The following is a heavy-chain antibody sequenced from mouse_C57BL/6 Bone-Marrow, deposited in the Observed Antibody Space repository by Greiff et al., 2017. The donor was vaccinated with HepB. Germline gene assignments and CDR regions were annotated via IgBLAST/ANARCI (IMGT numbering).Heavy chain of an antibody. CDR1: GFTFSSYA. Sequence: EVMLVESGGGLVKPGGSLKLSCAASGFTFSSYAMSWVRQTPEKRLEWVATISDGGSYTYYPDNVKGRFTISRDNAKNNLYLQMSHLKSEDTAMYYCARALPYYYGSSPPYYFDYWGQGTTLTVSS. V-gene: IGHV5-4*03. CDR3: ARALPYYYGSSPPYYFDY. D-gene: IGHD1-1*01. J-gene: IGHJ2*01. CDR2: ISDGGSYT.